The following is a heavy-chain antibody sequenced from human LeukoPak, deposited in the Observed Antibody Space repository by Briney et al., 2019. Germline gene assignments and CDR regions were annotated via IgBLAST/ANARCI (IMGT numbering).Heavy chain of an antibody. Sequence: PSETLSLTCTVSGGSISSGSYYWSWIRQPAGKGLEWIGRIYTSGSTNYNPSLKSRVTISVDTSKNQFSLKLSSVTAADTAVYYCAREGDLLRFLGGSMDVWGKGTTVTVSS. CDR1: GGSISSGSYY. J-gene: IGHJ6*03. CDR3: AREGDLLRFLGGSMDV. CDR2: IYTSGST. D-gene: IGHD3-3*01. V-gene: IGHV4-61*02.